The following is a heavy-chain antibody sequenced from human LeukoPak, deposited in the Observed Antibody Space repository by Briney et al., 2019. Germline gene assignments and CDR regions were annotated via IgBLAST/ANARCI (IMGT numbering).Heavy chain of an antibody. D-gene: IGHD2-2*01. CDR3: ARWRGSTSERSDY. V-gene: IGHV3-7*01. CDR2: IKQDGSAK. J-gene: IGHJ4*02. Sequence: GGSLKLSCTASGFTFSDYWMTWVRQAPGKGLEWVANIKQDGSAKYYVDSVKGRFTISRGNAKNSLYLQMDSLRVEDTATYYCARWRGSTSERSDYWGQGTLVTVSS. CDR1: GFTFSDYW.